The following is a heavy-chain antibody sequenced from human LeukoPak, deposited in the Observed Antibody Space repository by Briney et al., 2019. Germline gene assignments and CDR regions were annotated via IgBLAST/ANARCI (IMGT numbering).Heavy chain of an antibody. D-gene: IGHD6-13*01. J-gene: IGHJ3*02. CDR2: ISYDGSNK. CDR1: GFTFSSYA. CDR3: ARDLRIAAAVNTVFGAFDI. V-gene: IGHV3-30-3*01. Sequence: GRSLRLSCAASGFTFSSYAMHWVRQAPGKGLEWVAVISYDGSNKYYADSVKGRFTISRDNSKNTLYLQMNSLRAEDTAVYYCARDLRIAAAVNTVFGAFDIWGQGTMVTVSS.